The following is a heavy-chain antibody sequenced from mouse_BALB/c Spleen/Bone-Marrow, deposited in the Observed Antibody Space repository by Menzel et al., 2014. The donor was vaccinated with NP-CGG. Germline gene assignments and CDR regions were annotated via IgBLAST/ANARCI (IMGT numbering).Heavy chain of an antibody. V-gene: IGHV1S29*02. D-gene: IGHD1-2*01. CDR1: GYTFTDYN. CDR2: IYPYNGGT. CDR3: ATRFITTAGY. J-gene: IGHJ2*01. Sequence: VQLQQPGPELVKPGASVKISCKASGYTFTDYNMHWVKQSHGKSLEWIGYIYPYNGGTGYNQKFKSKATLTVDNSSSTAYMELRSLTSEDSAVYYCATRFITTAGYGGQGTTLTVSS.